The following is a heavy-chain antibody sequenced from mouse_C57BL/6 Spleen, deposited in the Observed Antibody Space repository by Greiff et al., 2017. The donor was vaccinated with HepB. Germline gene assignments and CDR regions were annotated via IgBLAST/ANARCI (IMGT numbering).Heavy chain of an antibody. V-gene: IGHV5-4*01. CDR2: ISDGGSYT. J-gene: IGHJ1*03. CDR1: GFTFSSYA. D-gene: IGHD1-1*01. Sequence: EVQLQQSGGGLVKPGGSLKLSCAASGFTFSSYAMSWVRQTPEKRLEWVATISDGGSYTYYPDNVKGRFTISRDNAKNNLYLQMSHLKSEDTAMYYCARGALYGSKGYFDVWGTGTTVTVSS. CDR3: ARGALYGSKGYFDV.